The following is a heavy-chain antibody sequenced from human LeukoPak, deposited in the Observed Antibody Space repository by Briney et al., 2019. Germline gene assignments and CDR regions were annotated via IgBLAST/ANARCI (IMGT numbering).Heavy chain of an antibody. CDR3: AKGLDSGDY. CDR1: GFTFSSYG. D-gene: IGHD3-16*01. J-gene: IGHJ4*02. Sequence: GGSLRLSCAASGFTFSSYGMHWVRQAPGKGLEWGAFIRYDGSNKYYADSVKGRFTISRDNSKDTLYLQMNSLRAEDTAVYYCAKGLDSGDYWGQGTLVTVSS. V-gene: IGHV3-30*02. CDR2: IRYDGSNK.